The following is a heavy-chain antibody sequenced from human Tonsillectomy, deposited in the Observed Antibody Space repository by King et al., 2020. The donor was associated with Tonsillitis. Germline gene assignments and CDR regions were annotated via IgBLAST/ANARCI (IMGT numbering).Heavy chain of an antibody. Sequence: QLQESGPGLVKPSETLSLTCTVSGGSINSYYWRWIRQPPGEGLEWIGYIYYGGRTNYNPSLKSRVSISVDTAKNQFSLNLTSVTAADTAVYYCARRGSGWSHFDYWGQGTLVTVSS. CDR2: IYYGGRT. V-gene: IGHV4-59*01. J-gene: IGHJ4*02. CDR1: GGSINSYY. CDR3: ARRGSGWSHFDY. D-gene: IGHD6-13*01.